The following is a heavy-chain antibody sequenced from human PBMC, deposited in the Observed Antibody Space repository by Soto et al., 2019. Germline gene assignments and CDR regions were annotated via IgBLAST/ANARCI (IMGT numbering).Heavy chain of an antibody. CDR2: IIPIFGTA. V-gene: IGHV1-69*01. Sequence: QVQLVQSGAEVKKPGSSVNVSCKASGGTFSSYAISWVRQAPGQGLAWMGGIIPIFGTANYAQKFQGRVTITADESTSTAYMELSSLRSEDTAVYYCARVGRGSSSTWDAFDIWGQGTMVTVSS. J-gene: IGHJ3*02. CDR1: GGTFSSYA. D-gene: IGHD6-6*01. CDR3: ARVGRGSSSTWDAFDI.